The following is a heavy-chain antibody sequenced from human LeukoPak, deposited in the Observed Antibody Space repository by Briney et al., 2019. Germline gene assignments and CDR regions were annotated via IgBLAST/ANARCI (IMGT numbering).Heavy chain of an antibody. D-gene: IGHD6-13*01. CDR1: GYSFTSYW. CDR3: VRQWGSDTSGWYYYMDV. CDR2: IYPGDSDT. J-gene: IGHJ6*03. Sequence: GESLKISCKGSGYSFTSYWIGWVRQMPGKGLEWMGVIYPGDSDTRYSPSFQGQVTISVDKSSSTAYLQWGSLQASDTAMYYCVRQWGSDTSGWYYYMDVWGKGTAVTVSS. V-gene: IGHV5-51*01.